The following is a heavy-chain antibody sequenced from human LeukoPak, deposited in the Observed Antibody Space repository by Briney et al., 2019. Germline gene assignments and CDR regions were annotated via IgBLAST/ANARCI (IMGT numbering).Heavy chain of an antibody. CDR2: ISGDGGST. CDR3: AKDSNFDFWSGSPYYYYGMDV. Sequence: GGALRLSCAASGFTFDDYAMHWVRQAPGKGLEWVSLISGDGGSTYYADSVKGRFTISRDNSKNSLHLQMNSLRTEDTALYYCAKDSNFDFWSGSPYYYYGMDVWDQGTTVTVSS. D-gene: IGHD3-3*01. J-gene: IGHJ6*02. V-gene: IGHV3-43*02. CDR1: GFTFDDYA.